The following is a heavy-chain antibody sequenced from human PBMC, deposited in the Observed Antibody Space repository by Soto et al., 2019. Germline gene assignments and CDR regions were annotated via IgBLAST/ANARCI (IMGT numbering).Heavy chain of an antibody. J-gene: IGHJ4*02. D-gene: IGHD3-3*01. CDR2: ISYDGSNK. Sequence: GGSLRLSCAASGFTFSSYAMHWVRQAPGKGLEWVAVISYDGSNKYYADSVKGRFTISRDNSKNTLYLQMNSLRAEDTAVYYCARVVDDFWSGYSAVDYWGQGTLVTVAS. CDR3: ARVVDDFWSGYSAVDY. CDR1: GFTFSSYA. V-gene: IGHV3-30-3*01.